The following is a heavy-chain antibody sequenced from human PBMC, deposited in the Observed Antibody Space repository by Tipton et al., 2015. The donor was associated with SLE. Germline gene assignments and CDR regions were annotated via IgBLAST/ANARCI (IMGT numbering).Heavy chain of an antibody. CDR2: ISYDGSNK. D-gene: IGHD3-22*01. V-gene: IGHV3-30*04. CDR1: GFTFSSYA. CDR3: ARGYYDSRSWFDP. J-gene: IGHJ5*02. Sequence: SLRLSCGASGFTFSSYAIHWVRQAPGKGLEWVAIISYDGSNKHYADSVKGRFILSRDNSKNTLYLQMNSLRAEDTAIYYCARGYYDSRSWFDPWGQGTLVTAS.